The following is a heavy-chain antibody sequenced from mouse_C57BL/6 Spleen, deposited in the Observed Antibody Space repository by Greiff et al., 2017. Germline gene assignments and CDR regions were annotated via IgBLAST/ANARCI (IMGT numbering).Heavy chain of an antibody. D-gene: IGHD1-1*01. Sequence: VQLQQSGPELVKPGASVKISCKASGYSFTGYYMNWVKQSPEKSLEWIGEINPSTGGTTYNQKFKAKATLTVDKSSSTAYMQLKSLTSEDSAVYYCARRASSLDYWGQGTTRTVSS. CDR1: GYSFTGYY. CDR2: INPSTGGT. J-gene: IGHJ2*01. V-gene: IGHV1-42*01. CDR3: ARRASSLDY.